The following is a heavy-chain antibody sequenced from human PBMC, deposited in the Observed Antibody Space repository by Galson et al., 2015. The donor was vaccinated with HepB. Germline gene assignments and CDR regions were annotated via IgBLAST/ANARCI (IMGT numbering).Heavy chain of an antibody. Sequence: LRLSCAASGFTFSSYAMHWVRQAPGKGLEWVAVISYDGSNKYYADSVKGRFTISRDNSKNTLYLQMNSLRAEDTAVYYCARDRTSSGWGLDGPFDYWGQGTLVTVSS. D-gene: IGHD6-19*01. CDR3: ARDRTSSGWGLDGPFDY. V-gene: IGHV3-30-3*01. J-gene: IGHJ4*02. CDR2: ISYDGSNK. CDR1: GFTFSSYA.